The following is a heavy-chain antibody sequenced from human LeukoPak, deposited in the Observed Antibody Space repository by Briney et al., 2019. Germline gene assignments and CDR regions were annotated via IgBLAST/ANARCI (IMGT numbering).Heavy chain of an antibody. CDR1: GFSFSTYS. V-gene: IGHV3-21*01. D-gene: IGHD3-10*01. CDR2: ISSSGSYI. J-gene: IGHJ4*02. CDR3: ARVEGSLWFGELYPGDY. Sequence: GGSLRLSCVASGFSFSTYSMNWVRQAPGKGLEWVSSISSSGSYIYYTDSVKGRFTISRDDAKNSLYLQMNSLRAEDTAVYYCARVEGSLWFGELYPGDYWGQGTLVTVSS.